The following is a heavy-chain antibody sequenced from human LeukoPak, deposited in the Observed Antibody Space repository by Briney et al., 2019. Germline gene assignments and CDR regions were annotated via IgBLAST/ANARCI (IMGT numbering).Heavy chain of an antibody. D-gene: IGHD5-18*01. Sequence: GASVKVSCKASGYTFTSYGISWVRQAPGKGLEWMGGFDPEDGETIYAQKFQGRVTMTEDTSTDTAYMELSSLRSEDTAVYYCAIRGYRGYYFDYWGQGTLVTVSS. J-gene: IGHJ4*02. V-gene: IGHV1-24*01. CDR1: GYTFTSYG. CDR2: FDPEDGET. CDR3: AIRGYRGYYFDY.